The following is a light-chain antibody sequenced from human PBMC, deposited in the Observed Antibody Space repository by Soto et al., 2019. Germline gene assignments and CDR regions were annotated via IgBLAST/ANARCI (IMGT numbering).Light chain of an antibody. V-gene: IGLV2-8*01. CDR2: EVT. CDR3: SSHGGANNFYV. Sequence: QSVLTQPPSESGSPGQSVTISCTGTSSDIGAYNYVSWYQQHPGKVPKLIIHEVTKRPSGVPDRFSASKSGNTASLTVSGLQAEDEADYYCSSHGGANNFYVFGTGTKVTVL. CDR1: SSDIGAYNY. J-gene: IGLJ1*01.